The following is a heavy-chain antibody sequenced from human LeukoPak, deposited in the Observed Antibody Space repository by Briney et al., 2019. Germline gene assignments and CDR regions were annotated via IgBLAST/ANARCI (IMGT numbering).Heavy chain of an antibody. CDR2: IRSKTHGGTT. Sequence: GRSLRLSCSTSGFTFRDYALTWVRQAPGKGLEWVSFIRSKTHGGTTDYTASVAGRFSISRDDSKSVAYLQMDSLRTEDTAGYYCARATRISLFGVQYYFDSLGQGTLVTVSS. J-gene: IGHJ4*02. D-gene: IGHD3-3*01. CDR1: GFTFRDYA. V-gene: IGHV3-49*04. CDR3: ARATRISLFGVQYYFDS.